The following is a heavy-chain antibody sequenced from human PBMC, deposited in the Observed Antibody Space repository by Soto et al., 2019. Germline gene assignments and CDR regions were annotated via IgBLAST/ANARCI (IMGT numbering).Heavy chain of an antibody. CDR2: IYPGDSDT. V-gene: IGHV5-51*01. CDR3: ATEPYSSSYYYGMDV. D-gene: IGHD6-13*01. J-gene: IGHJ6*02. Sequence: GESLKISCKGSGYSFTSYWIGWVRQMPGKGLEWMGIIYPGDSDTRYSPSFQGQATISADKSISTAYLQWSSLKASDTAMYYCATEPYSSSYYYGMDVWGQGTTVTVAS. CDR1: GYSFTSYW.